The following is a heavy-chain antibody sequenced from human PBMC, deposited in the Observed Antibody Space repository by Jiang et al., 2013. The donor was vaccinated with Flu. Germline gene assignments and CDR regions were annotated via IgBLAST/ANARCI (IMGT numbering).Heavy chain of an antibody. CDR3: AKGSDFWSGYSPLYYYYMDV. D-gene: IGHD3-3*01. J-gene: IGHJ6*03. V-gene: IGHV3-23*01. Sequence: EWVSGLSGSGGTTYYADSVKGRSAISRDNSKNTLYLHMNSLRVEDTAIYYCAKGSDFWSGYSPLYYYYMDVWGKGDHGHRLL. CDR2: LSGSGGTT.